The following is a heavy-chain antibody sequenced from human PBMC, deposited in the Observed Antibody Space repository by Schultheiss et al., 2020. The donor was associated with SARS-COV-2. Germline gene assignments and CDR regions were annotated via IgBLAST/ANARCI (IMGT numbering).Heavy chain of an antibody. CDR2: IHYSGTT. CDR3: ARDRYYDFWSGYYSDYYYGMDV. J-gene: IGHJ6*02. V-gene: IGHV4-39*07. CDR1: GGSISSSNW. Sequence: SQTLSLTCAVSGGSISSSNWWSWIRQPPGKGLEWIGSIHYSGTTYYNPSLKSRVTISVDTSKNQFSLKLSSVTAADTAVYYCARDRYYDFWSGYYSDYYYGMDVWGQGTTVTVSS. D-gene: IGHD3-3*01.